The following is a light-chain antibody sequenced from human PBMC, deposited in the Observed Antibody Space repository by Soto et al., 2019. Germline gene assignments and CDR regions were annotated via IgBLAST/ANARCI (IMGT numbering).Light chain of an antibody. CDR1: QSVSSSY. V-gene: IGKV3-20*01. CDR3: QQYGSSPT. Sequence: EIVLTQSPGTLSLSPGERATLSCRASQSVSSSYLAWYQQKPGQAPRPLIYGASSSATGIPDRFSGSGSGTDFTLTIIRLEPEDVAVYYCQQYGSSPTFGGGTKVEIK. CDR2: GAS. J-gene: IGKJ4*01.